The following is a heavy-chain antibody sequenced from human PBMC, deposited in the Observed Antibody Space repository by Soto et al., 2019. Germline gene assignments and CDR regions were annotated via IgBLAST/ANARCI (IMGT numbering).Heavy chain of an antibody. CDR3: ARPRIVVVPAANYYYYGMDV. CDR1: GYSFTSYW. V-gene: IGHV5-10-1*01. CDR2: IDPSDSYT. Sequence: ESLKISCKGSGYSFTSYWISRVRPMPWKGLEWMGRIDPSDSYTNYSPSFQGHVTISADKSISTAYLQWSSLKASDTAMYYCARPRIVVVPAANYYYYGMDVWCQRPTVSVSS. D-gene: IGHD2-2*01. J-gene: IGHJ6*02.